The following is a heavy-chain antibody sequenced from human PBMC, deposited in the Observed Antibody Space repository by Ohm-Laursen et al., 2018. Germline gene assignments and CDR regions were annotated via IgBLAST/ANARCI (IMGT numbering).Heavy chain of an antibody. CDR1: GGAISNYY. D-gene: IGHD3-10*01. J-gene: IGHJ4*02. CDR2: INYSGNT. CDR3: AAGFGELLYYFDY. Sequence: TLSLTCAVSGGAISNYYWSWIRQPPGKGLEWIGHINYSGNTNYNPSLKSRVTISVDTSKNQFSLKLSSVTAADTAVYYCAAGFGELLYYFDYWGQGTLVTVSS. V-gene: IGHV4-59*08.